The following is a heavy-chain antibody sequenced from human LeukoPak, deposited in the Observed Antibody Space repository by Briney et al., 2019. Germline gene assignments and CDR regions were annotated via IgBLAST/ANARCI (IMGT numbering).Heavy chain of an antibody. CDR2: INPNSGGT. CDR1: GYTFTGYY. D-gene: IGHD3-3*01. V-gene: IGHV1-2*06. CDR3: ARGKRLAFTIFGVVIMWDY. Sequence: ASVKVSCKASGYTFTGYYMHWVRQAPGQGLEWMVRINPNSGGTNYAQKVQGRVTMTRGASIRTGYMELSRLRSDGTAVYYCARGKRLAFTIFGVVIMWDYWGQGTLVTVSS. J-gene: IGHJ4*02.